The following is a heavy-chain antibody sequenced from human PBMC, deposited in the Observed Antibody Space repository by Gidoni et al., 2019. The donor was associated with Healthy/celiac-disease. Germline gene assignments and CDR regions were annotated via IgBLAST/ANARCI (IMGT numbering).Heavy chain of an antibody. J-gene: IGHJ4*02. V-gene: IGHV3-30*02. CDR2: IRYDGSNK. D-gene: IGHD3-22*01. CDR1: GFTFSSYG. Sequence: QVQLVESGGGVVQPGGSLRLSCAASGFTFSSYGMHWVRQAPGKGLEWVAFIRYDGSNKYYADSVKGRFTISRDNSKNTLYLQMNSLRAEDTAVYYCAKGAVGSGYYFDYWGQGTLVTVSS. CDR3: AKGAVGSGYYFDY.